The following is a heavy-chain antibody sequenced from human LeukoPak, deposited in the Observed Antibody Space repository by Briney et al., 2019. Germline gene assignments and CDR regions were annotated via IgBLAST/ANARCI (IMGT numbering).Heavy chain of an antibody. Sequence: GRSLRLSCAASGFTFSSYAMHWVRQAPGKGLEWVAVISYDGSNKYYADSVKGRFTISRDSSKNTLYLQMNSLRAEDTAVYYCARDSGYSGSYYIFGGLDYWGQGTLVTVSS. D-gene: IGHD1-26*01. CDR2: ISYDGSNK. CDR3: ARDSGYSGSYYIFGGLDY. V-gene: IGHV3-30*01. J-gene: IGHJ4*02. CDR1: GFTFSSYA.